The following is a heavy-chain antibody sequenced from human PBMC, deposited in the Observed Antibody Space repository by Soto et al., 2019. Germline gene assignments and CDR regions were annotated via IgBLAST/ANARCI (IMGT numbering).Heavy chain of an antibody. V-gene: IGHV1-18*01. Sequence: ASVKVSCRASGYTVPSYGISWVRQAPGQGLEWMGWISAYNGNTNYAQKLQGRVTMTTDTSTSTAYMELRSLRSDDTAVYYCAREKSPAAGAPGAFDVWGQGTMVTVSS. CDR1: GYTVPSYG. CDR2: ISAYNGNT. J-gene: IGHJ3*01. D-gene: IGHD6-13*01. CDR3: AREKSPAAGAPGAFDV.